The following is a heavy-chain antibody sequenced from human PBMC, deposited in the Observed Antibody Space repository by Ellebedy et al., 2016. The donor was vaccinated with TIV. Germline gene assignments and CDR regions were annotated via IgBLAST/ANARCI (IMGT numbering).Heavy chain of an antibody. CDR3: ARGLSSWYDYFYYYMDV. CDR1: GGSVNSGDFY. V-gene: IGHV4-61*02. J-gene: IGHJ6*03. Sequence: SETLSLTXTVSGGSVNSGDFYWSWIRQPATKRLEWIGRIFSGGTPNYNPSLNSRVSMSLDTAKSQFSLNLSSVTAADTAVYYCARGLSSWYDYFYYYMDVWGEGTTVTVAS. D-gene: IGHD6-13*01. CDR2: IFSGGTP.